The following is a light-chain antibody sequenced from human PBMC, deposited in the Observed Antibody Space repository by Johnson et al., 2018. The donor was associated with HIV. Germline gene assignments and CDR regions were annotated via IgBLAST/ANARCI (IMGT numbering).Light chain of an antibody. J-gene: IGLJ1*01. CDR1: SSNIGNNY. CDR3: GTWDSSLSAYV. V-gene: IGLV1-51*01. CDR2: DNN. Sequence: VLPQPPSVSAAPGQKVTISCSGSSSNIGNNYVSWYQQLPGTAPKLLIYDNNKRPSGIPDRFSGSKSGTSATLGITGLQTGDEADYYCGTWDSSLSAYVFGTGTKVTVL.